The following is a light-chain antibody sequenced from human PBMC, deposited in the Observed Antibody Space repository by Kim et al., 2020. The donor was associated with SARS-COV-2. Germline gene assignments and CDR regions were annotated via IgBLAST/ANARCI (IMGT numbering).Light chain of an antibody. V-gene: IGLV3-19*01. Sequence: ALGQTVRSTGQGDGHRSYYASWYQQKPGRATVFVIYGENNLPSRIPDRVSGSSSGNTASLTITGAQAEDEGDYYCNSRDSSGNHLVFGGGTQLTVL. CDR2: GEN. CDR3: NSRDSSGNHLV. CDR1: GHRSYY. J-gene: IGLJ2*01.